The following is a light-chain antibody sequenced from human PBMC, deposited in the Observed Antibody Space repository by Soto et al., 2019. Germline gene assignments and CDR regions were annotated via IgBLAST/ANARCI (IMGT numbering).Light chain of an antibody. CDR2: DAS. Sequence: DIQMTQSPSSLSASVGDRVTITCQARQDISNYLNWYQQKPGKAPKFLIYDASNLETGVPSRFSGSGSGTHFTFTITSLQPEDIATYYCQQYDTLPLTFGGGTKLEIK. J-gene: IGKJ4*01. CDR1: QDISNY. V-gene: IGKV1-33*01. CDR3: QQYDTLPLT.